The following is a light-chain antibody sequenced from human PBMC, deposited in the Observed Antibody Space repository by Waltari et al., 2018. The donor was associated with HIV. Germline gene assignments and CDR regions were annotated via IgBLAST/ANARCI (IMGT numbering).Light chain of an antibody. Sequence: QAVLTQTPSASASPGQKISISCSGSASNVGRHHVYWYHQFPGRAPKLLLYKNNQRSSGVPDRFSGSKSGTSASLTISGLRSEDEGLYFCGAWDDNLRGVFGGGTKLTVL. CDR2: KNN. CDR3: GAWDDNLRGV. CDR1: ASNVGRHH. J-gene: IGLJ2*01. V-gene: IGLV1-47*01.